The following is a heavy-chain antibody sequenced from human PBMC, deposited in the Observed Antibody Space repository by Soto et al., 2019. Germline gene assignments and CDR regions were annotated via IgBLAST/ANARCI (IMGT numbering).Heavy chain of an antibody. J-gene: IGHJ4*02. CDR3: ASLTEYSGYDGSDY. CDR2: ISSSSST. CDR1: GFTFSSYS. Sequence: PGGSLRLSCAACGFTFSSYSMNWVRQAPGKGLEWVSYISSSSSTYYADSVKGRFTISRDNSKNTLYLQMNSLRAEDTAVYYCASLTEYSGYDGSDYWGQGTLVTVSS. D-gene: IGHD5-12*01. V-gene: IGHV3-48*01.